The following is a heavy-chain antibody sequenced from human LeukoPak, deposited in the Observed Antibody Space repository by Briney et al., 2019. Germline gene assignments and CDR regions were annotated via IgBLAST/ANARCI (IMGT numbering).Heavy chain of an antibody. CDR2: ISAYNGNT. D-gene: IGHD4-17*01. V-gene: IGHV1-18*01. CDR3: ARDFYSHDYGETNDAFDI. Sequence: ASVKVSCKASGYTFTSYGISWVRQAPGQGLEWMGWISAYNGNTNYAQKLQGRVTMTTDTSTSTAYMELRSLGSDDTAVYYCARDFYSHDYGETNDAFDIWGQGTMVTVSS. J-gene: IGHJ3*02. CDR1: GYTFTSYG.